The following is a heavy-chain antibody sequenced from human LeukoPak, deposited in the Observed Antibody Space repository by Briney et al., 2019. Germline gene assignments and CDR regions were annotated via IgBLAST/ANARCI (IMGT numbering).Heavy chain of an antibody. V-gene: IGHV5-51*01. Sequence: PGESLKISCKGSGYSFISYWIGWVRQMPGKGLEWMGIIYPGDSDTRYSPSFQGQVTISADKSISTAYLQWSSLKASDTAMYYCARLNYGSGSYYSLFGWFDPWGQGTLVTVSS. J-gene: IGHJ5*02. D-gene: IGHD3-10*01. CDR1: GYSFISYW. CDR3: ARLNYGSGSYYSLFGWFDP. CDR2: IYPGDSDT.